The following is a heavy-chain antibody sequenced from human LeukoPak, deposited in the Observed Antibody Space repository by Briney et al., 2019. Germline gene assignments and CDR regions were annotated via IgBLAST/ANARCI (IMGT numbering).Heavy chain of an antibody. Sequence: SGGSLRLSCAASGFTFHSWTQHWVRQAPGKGLEWVSLMTSDGGTTLYADSVQGRFTISRDTSKNSLYLHMDSLRTEDTALYYCATERSRNFHYWGQGTLVTVSS. D-gene: IGHD1-14*01. V-gene: IGHV3-43*01. J-gene: IGHJ4*02. CDR3: ATERSRNFHY. CDR1: GFTFHSWT. CDR2: MTSDGGTT.